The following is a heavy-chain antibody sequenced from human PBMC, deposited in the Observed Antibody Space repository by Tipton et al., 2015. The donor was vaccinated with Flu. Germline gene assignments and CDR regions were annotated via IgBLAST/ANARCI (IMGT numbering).Heavy chain of an antibody. CDR2: ILSKTDGGTT. J-gene: IGHJ4*02. CDR1: GFTFHDAW. Sequence: LTCTASGFTFHDAWMSWVRQAPGKGLEWVGRILSKTDGGTTDYAAPVKGRFTISRDDSKNTVYLQMSSLKTEDTAMYYCISDVGVLRYAGWGQGTLVTVSS. CDR3: ISDVGVLRYAG. D-gene: IGHD3-9*01. V-gene: IGHV3-15*01.